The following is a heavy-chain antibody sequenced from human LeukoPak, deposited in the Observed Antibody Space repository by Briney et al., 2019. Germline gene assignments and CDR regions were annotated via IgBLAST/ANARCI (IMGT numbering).Heavy chain of an antibody. CDR3: ARQTGWLAEY. J-gene: IGHJ4*02. CDR2: IYPDDADT. CDR1: GYSFTSYW. D-gene: IGHD1-14*01. V-gene: IGHV5-51*01. Sequence: GESLQISCKGSGYSFTSYWIAWVRQMPGKGLEWMGLIYPDDADTRYSPSFQGQVTISADKSISTAYLQWSSLQASDTATYYCARQTGWLAEYWGEGSLVTVSS.